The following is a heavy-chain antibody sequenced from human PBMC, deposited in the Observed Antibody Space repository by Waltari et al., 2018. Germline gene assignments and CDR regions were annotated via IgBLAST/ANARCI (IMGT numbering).Heavy chain of an antibody. J-gene: IGHJ4*02. CDR3: ARGRHIVVGSYYFDY. Sequence: QVQLQESGPGLVKPSQTLSLTCTVSGGSISSGGYYWSWIRQHPGKGLEWIGYIYYSGSTYYNPSLKSRVTISVDTSKNQFSLKLSSVTAADTAVYYCARGRHIVVGSYYFDYWGQGTLVTVSS. D-gene: IGHD2-2*01. CDR1: GGSISSGGYY. CDR2: IYYSGST. V-gene: IGHV4-31*03.